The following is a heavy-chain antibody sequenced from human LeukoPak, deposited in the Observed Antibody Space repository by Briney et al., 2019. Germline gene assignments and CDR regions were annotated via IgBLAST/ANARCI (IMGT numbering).Heavy chain of an antibody. V-gene: IGHV3-15*01. CDR3: TTENPAGYYYGMDV. CDR1: GFTFSNAW. J-gene: IGHJ6*04. Sequence: SGGSLRLSCAAPGFTFSNAWTSWVRQAPGKGLEWVGRIKSKTDGGTTDYAAPVKGRFTISRDDSKNTLYLQMNSLRTEDTAVYYCTTENPAGYYYGMDVWGKGTTVTVSS. CDR2: IKSKTDGGTT.